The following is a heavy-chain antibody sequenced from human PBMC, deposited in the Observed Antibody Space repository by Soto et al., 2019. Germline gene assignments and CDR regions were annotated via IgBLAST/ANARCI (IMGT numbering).Heavy chain of an antibody. D-gene: IGHD3-10*01. V-gene: IGHV3-30*19. CDR3: AREVITTN. CDR1: GFTFSSYG. Sequence: QVQLVESGGGVVQPGRSLRLSCAASGFTFSSYGMHWVRQAPGKGLEWVAVISYDGSNKYYADSVKGRFTISRDNSKNTLYLQMNSLRAEDTAVYYCAREVITTNWGQGTMVTVSS. CDR2: ISYDGSNK. J-gene: IGHJ3*01.